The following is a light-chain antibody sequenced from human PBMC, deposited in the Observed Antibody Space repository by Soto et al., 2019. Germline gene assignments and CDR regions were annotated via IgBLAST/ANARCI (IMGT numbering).Light chain of an antibody. CDR3: QQYNNWPRT. CDR1: QSVGTN. CDR2: GAA. Sequence: EILMTQSPVILSGSPGERATLSCMASQSVGTNLAWYQQKPGQAPRLLISGAATRATGIPARFSGRGSGTEFTLTVSSLQSEDFAVYYCQQYNNWPRTFGQGTKVDIK. J-gene: IGKJ1*01. V-gene: IGKV3-15*01.